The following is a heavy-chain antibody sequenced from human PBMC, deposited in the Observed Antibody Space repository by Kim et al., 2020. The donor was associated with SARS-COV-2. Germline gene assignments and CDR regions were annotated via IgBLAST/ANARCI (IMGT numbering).Heavy chain of an antibody. Sequence: SVKVSCKASGGTFSSYAISWVRQAPGQGLEWMGGIIPIFGTANYAQKFQGRVTITADESTSTAYMELSSLRSEDTAVYYCARDRGAQDSSGYYPNWFDPWGQGTLVTVSS. CDR2: IIPIFGTA. J-gene: IGHJ5*02. V-gene: IGHV1-69*13. CDR3: ARDRGAQDSSGYYPNWFDP. CDR1: GGTFSSYA. D-gene: IGHD3-22*01.